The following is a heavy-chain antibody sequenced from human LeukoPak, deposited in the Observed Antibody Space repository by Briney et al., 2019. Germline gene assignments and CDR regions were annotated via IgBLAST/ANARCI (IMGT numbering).Heavy chain of an antibody. CDR1: GYSFNTYY. J-gene: IGHJ4*02. CDR2: INTDSGGT. V-gene: IGHV1-2*02. CDR3: ARDRAKQLVRSCLGY. D-gene: IGHD6-6*01. Sequence: ASVKVSCKASGYSFNTYYMNWVRQAPGQGLEWLGWINTDSGGTNFAHKSLDRVTMTRDKANTTAYLELRGLTSDDTAVYYCARDRAKQLVRSCLGYWGQGTLVTVSS.